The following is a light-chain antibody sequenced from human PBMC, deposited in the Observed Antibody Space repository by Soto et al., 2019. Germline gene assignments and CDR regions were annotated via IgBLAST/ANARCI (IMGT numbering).Light chain of an antibody. V-gene: IGKV3-20*01. CDR1: QSVSSSY. J-gene: IGKJ2*01. Sequence: EIVLTQSPGTLSLSPGERATLSCRASQSVSSSYLAWYQQKPGQAPRLLIYGASSRATGIPARFSGSGSGTDFPLTISRLAPEDFAVYYCQQYGSSSYTFGQGTKVEIK. CDR2: GAS. CDR3: QQYGSSSYT.